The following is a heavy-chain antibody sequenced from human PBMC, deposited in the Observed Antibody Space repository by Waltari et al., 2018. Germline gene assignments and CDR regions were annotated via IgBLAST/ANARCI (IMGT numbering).Heavy chain of an antibody. Sequence: QLQLQESGPGLVKPSETLSLTCTSPGRSTPSIRYYWGVIRHPPWKWPGWIGSIYYSGRTYYNPSLKSRVTISVDTSKNQFSLKLSSVTAADTAVYYCARLLAAVWYSSGWYGGGFDYWGQGTLVTVSS. J-gene: IGHJ4*02. D-gene: IGHD6-19*01. CDR3: ARLLAAVWYSSGWYGGGFDY. CDR2: IYYSGRT. CDR1: GRSTPSIRYY. V-gene: IGHV4-39*07.